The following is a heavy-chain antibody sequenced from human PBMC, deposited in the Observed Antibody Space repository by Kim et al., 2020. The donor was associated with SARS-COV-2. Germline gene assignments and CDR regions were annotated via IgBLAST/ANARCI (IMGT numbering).Heavy chain of an antibody. CDR3: AKMVVVAATARHFDY. V-gene: IGHV3-23*01. J-gene: IGHJ4*02. D-gene: IGHD2-15*01. Sequence: DYVKGRFTISRDNSKNTLYLQMNSLRAEDTAVYYCAKMVVVAATARHFDYWGQGTLVTVSS.